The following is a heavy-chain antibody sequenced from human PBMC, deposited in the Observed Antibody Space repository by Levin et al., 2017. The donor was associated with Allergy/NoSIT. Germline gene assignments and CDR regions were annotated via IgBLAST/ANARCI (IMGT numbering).Heavy chain of an antibody. V-gene: IGHV5-10-1*01. CDR3: AGEKGLVGFDY. CDR2: IAHSDSFT. D-gene: IGHD1-26*01. CDR1: GNDFDTYW. Sequence: GGSLRLSCHVSGNDFDTYWISWVRQMPGKGLEWMGRIAHSDSFTNYGPSFQGHVTISLDKSISTAYLQWSSLKASDTATYYGAGEKGLVGFDYWGQGTLVTVSS. J-gene: IGHJ4*02.